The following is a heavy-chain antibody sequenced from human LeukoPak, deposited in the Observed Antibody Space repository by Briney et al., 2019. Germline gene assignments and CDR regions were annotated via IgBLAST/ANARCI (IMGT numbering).Heavy chain of an antibody. D-gene: IGHD3-22*01. V-gene: IGHV3-33*01. CDR2: IWYDGSNK. J-gene: IGHJ4*02. CDR3: ARVKGSYDSSYFDY. CDR1: GFTFSSYG. Sequence: PGGSLRLSCAASGFTFSSYGMHWVRQAPGKGLEWVAVIWYDGSNKYYADSVKGRFTISRDNSKNTLYLQMNSLRAEDTAVYYCARVKGSYDSSYFDYWGQGTLVTVSS.